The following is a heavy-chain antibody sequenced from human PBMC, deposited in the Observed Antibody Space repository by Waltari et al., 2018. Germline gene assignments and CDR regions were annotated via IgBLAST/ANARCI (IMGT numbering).Heavy chain of an antibody. CDR2: IDWDDDK. CDR3: ARGRNSGSYVDYFDY. Sequence: QVTLKESGPVLVKPTQTLTLTCTFSGFSLSTSGMCVSWIRQPPGKALEWLARIDWDDDKFYSTSLKTRRTISKDTSKNQVVLTMTNMDPVDTATYYCARGRNSGSYVDYFDYWGQGTLVTVSS. V-gene: IGHV2-70*16. J-gene: IGHJ4*02. D-gene: IGHD1-26*01. CDR1: GFSLSTSGMC.